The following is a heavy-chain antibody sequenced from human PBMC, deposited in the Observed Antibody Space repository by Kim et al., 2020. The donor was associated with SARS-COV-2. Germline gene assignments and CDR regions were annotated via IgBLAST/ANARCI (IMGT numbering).Heavy chain of an antibody. CDR3: ARGERITMVRGETPYGMDV. V-gene: IGHV1-46*01. D-gene: IGHD3-10*01. Sequence: ASVKVSCKASGYTFTNYYMHWVRQAPGQGLEWMGIINSSGGSTTYAQKFQGRVTMTRDTSTRTVYMDLSSLRSEDTALYYCARGERITMVRGETPYGMDVWGQGTTVTVS. CDR1: GYTFTNYY. J-gene: IGHJ6*02. CDR2: INSSGGST.